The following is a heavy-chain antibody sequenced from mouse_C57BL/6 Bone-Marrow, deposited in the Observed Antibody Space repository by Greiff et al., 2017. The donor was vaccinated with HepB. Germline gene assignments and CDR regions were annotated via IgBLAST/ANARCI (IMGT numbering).Heavy chain of an antibody. D-gene: IGHD1-1*01. Sequence: QVQLQQSGAELVKPGASVKISCKASGYAFSSYWMNWVKQRPGKGLEWIGQIYPGDGDTNYNGKFKGKATLTAAKSSSTAYMQLCSLTSEDSAVYFCARATTVVSNYFDYWGQGTTLTVSS. CDR2: IYPGDGDT. V-gene: IGHV1-80*01. CDR1: GYAFSSYW. J-gene: IGHJ2*01. CDR3: ARATTVVSNYFDY.